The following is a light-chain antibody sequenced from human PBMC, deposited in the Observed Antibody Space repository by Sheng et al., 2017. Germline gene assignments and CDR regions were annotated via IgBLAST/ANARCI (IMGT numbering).Light chain of an antibody. CDR3: QSYDGSHWV. Sequence: NFMLTQPHSVSESPEKTVTISCTRSSGSIASGYVQWYQQRPDSSPSIVIYEDNQRPSGVPNRFSGSIDSSSNSASLSISGLKTEDEADYYRQSYDGSHWVFGGGTKLTVL. V-gene: IGLV6-57*01. J-gene: IGLJ3*02. CDR1: SGSIASGY. CDR2: EDN.